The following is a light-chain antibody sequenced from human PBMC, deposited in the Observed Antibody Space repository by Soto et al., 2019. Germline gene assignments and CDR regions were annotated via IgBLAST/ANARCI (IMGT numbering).Light chain of an antibody. CDR3: QQFGTSPGT. CDR1: QSVTSKS. J-gene: IGKJ3*01. V-gene: IGKV3-20*01. Sequence: EMLLTQSPGTLSLSPGERATLSCRASQSVTSKSLAWYQHKLGQAPRLLIYDASSRATGIPDRFSGSGSGTDFTLTISRLEPEDFAVYFCQQFGTSPGTFGPGTKVDIK. CDR2: DAS.